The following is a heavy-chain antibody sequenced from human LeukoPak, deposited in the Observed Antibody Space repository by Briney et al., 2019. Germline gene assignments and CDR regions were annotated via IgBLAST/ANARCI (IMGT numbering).Heavy chain of an antibody. CDR2: IYYSGST. Sequence: SQTLSLTCTVSGGSISSGDYYWSWIRQPPGKGLEWIGYIYYSGSTYYNPSLKSRVTISVDTSKNQFSLKLSSVTAADTAVYYCARDNLDLLLGYCSSTSCADYWGQGTLVTVSS. CDR1: GGSISSGDYY. CDR3: ARDNLDLLLGYCSSTSCADY. J-gene: IGHJ4*02. V-gene: IGHV4-30-4*08. D-gene: IGHD2-2*01.